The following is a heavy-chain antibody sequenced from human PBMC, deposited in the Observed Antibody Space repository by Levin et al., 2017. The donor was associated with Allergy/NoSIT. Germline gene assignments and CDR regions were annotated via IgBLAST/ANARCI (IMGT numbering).Heavy chain of an antibody. CDR3: AGGSAQWLLKT. V-gene: IGHV4-59*01. J-gene: IGHJ5*02. CDR1: GGSISSYY. Sequence: SQTLSLTCTVSGGSISSYYWSWIRQPPGKGLEWIGYIYYSGSTNYNPSLKSRVTISVDTSKNQFSLKLSSVTAADTAVYYCAGGSAQWLLKTWGQGTLVTVSS. CDR2: IYYSGST. D-gene: IGHD6-19*01.